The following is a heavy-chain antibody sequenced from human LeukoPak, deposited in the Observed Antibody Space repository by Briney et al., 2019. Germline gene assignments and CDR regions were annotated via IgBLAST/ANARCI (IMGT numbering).Heavy chain of an antibody. Sequence: GGSLRLFCAASGFTFSSYGMHWVRQAPGKGLEWVAVISYDGSNKYYADSVKGRFTISRDNSKNTLYLQMNSLRAEDTAVYYCAKDSTYSSSGKFDYWGQGTLVTVSS. CDR1: GFTFSSYG. CDR2: ISYDGSNK. CDR3: AKDSTYSSSGKFDY. V-gene: IGHV3-30*18. D-gene: IGHD6-6*01. J-gene: IGHJ4*02.